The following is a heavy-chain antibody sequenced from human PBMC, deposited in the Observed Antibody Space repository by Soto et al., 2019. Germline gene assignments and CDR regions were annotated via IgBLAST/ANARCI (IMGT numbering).Heavy chain of an antibody. CDR1: GFTFSSYA. Sequence: QVQLVESGGGVVQPGRSLRLSCAASGFTFSSYAMHWVRQAPGKGLEWVADISYDGSNKYYADSVKGRFTISRDNSKSTLYLQMNSLRAEDTAVYYCARDPRAGDVWGSYRSLASDYWVQGTLVTVSS. CDR3: ARDPRAGDVWGSYRSLASDY. J-gene: IGHJ4*02. D-gene: IGHD3-16*02. CDR2: ISYDGSNK. V-gene: IGHV3-30-3*01.